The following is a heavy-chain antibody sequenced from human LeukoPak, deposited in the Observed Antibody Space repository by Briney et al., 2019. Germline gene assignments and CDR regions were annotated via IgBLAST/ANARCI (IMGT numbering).Heavy chain of an antibody. CDR2: ISGSGGST. D-gene: IGHD3-10*01. J-gene: IGHJ4*02. CDR1: GFTFSSYA. Sequence: PGGSLRLSCAASGFTFSSYAMSWVRQAPGKGLEWVSAISGSGGSTYYADSVKGRFTISRDNSKNTLYLQMNSLRAEDTAVYYCAKDRLGYFGSGSYHYWGQGTLVTVSS. CDR3: AKDRLGYFGSGSYHY. V-gene: IGHV3-23*01.